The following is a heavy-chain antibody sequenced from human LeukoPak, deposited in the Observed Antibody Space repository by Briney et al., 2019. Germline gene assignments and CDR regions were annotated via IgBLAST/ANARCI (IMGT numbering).Heavy chain of an antibody. J-gene: IGHJ4*02. V-gene: IGHV4-61*02. CDR3: ARGHDYGDDY. CDR1: GGSISSSSYY. CDR2: LYTSGNT. Sequence: SETLSLTCTVSGGSISSSSYYWSWIRQPAGKGLEWIGRLYTSGNTNDNPSLNGRVTISVDTSKNQFSLKLSSVTAADTAVYYCARGHDYGDDYWGQGTLVTVSS. D-gene: IGHD4-17*01.